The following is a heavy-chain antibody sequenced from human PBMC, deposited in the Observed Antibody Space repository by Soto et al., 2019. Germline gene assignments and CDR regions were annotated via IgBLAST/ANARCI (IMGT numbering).Heavy chain of an antibody. Sequence: EVQLLESGGGLVQPGGSLRLSCAASGFSFSSYAMNWVRQAPGKGLEWCSVISGRGDSTYYADSVKGRFTISRYNSKNTLYLQMISLRAEDTAVYYCARRSSGWYFDYWGQGTLVIVSS. CDR3: ARRSSGWYFDY. D-gene: IGHD6-19*01. CDR1: GFSFSSYA. J-gene: IGHJ4*02. V-gene: IGHV3-23*01. CDR2: ISGRGDST.